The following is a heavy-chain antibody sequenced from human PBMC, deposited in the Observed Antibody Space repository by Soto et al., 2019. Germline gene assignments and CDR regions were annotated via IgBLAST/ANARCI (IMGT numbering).Heavy chain of an antibody. Sequence: QMQLVQSGPEVKKPGTSVKVSCKASGFTFTSSAVQWVRQARGQRLEWIGWIVVGSGNTNYAQKFQERVTITRDMSISTAYMELSSLRSEDTAVYYCAAEDLYYYGSGSLYYGMDVWGQGTTVTVSS. D-gene: IGHD3-10*01. CDR3: AAEDLYYYGSGSLYYGMDV. CDR2: IVVGSGNT. CDR1: GFTFTSSA. J-gene: IGHJ6*02. V-gene: IGHV1-58*01.